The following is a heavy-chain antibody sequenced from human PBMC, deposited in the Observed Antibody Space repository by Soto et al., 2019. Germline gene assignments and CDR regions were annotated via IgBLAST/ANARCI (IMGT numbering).Heavy chain of an antibody. D-gene: IGHD3-3*01. Sequence: PSETLSLTCAVSGYSLTSFYYWGWIRQPPGKGLEWIGSIYHSGSTYHNPSLENRVTISVDPSKNQFSRKLRAGTSADTAVYYCVRGGFITTCRTSVFDLGGQGTLVTVSS. J-gene: IGHJ5*02. CDR2: IYHSGST. CDR3: VRGGFITTCRTSVFDL. V-gene: IGHV4-38-2*01. CDR1: GYSLTSFYY.